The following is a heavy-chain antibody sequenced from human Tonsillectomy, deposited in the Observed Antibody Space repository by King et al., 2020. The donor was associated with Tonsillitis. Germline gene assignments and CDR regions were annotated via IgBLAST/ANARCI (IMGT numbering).Heavy chain of an antibody. CDR3: AKRSPGYYFHD. V-gene: IGHV3-23*04. J-gene: IGHJ4*02. D-gene: IGHD3-22*01. Sequence: DVQLVESGGGLVQPGGSLRLSCAASGFTFNNYAMSWVRQAPGKGLEWVSGTSDNGDSTYYPDSVKGRFTISRDNSKNTLYLQMNSLRAEDTAVYYCAKRSPGYYFHDWGQGTLVSVSS. CDR1: GFTFNNYA. CDR2: TSDNGDST.